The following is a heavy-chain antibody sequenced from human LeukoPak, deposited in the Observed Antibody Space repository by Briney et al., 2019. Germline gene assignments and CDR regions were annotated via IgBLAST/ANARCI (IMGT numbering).Heavy chain of an antibody. Sequence: GGSLRLSCAASGFTFSSYGMHWVRQAPGKGLEWVAVISYDGSNKYYADSVKGRFTISRDNSKNTLYLQMNSLRAEDTAVYYCARVQGYYFDYWGQGTLVTVSS. CDR3: ARVQGYYFDY. CDR1: GFTFSSYG. CDR2: ISYDGSNK. J-gene: IGHJ4*02. V-gene: IGHV3-33*05.